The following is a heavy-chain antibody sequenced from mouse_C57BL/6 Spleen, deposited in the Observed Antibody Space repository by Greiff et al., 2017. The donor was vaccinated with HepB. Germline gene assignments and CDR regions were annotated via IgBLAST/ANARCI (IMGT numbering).Heavy chain of an antibody. CDR2: IHPNSGST. D-gene: IGHD2-10*01. V-gene: IGHV1-64*01. J-gene: IGHJ2*01. Sequence: VQLQQSGAELVKPGASVKLSCKASGYTFTSYWMHWVKQRPGQGLEWIGMIHPNSGSTNYNEKFKSKATLTVDKSSSTAYMQLSSLTSEDSAVYDGARGGGLPYFDYWGQGTTLTVSS. CDR3: ARGGGLPYFDY. CDR1: GYTFTSYW.